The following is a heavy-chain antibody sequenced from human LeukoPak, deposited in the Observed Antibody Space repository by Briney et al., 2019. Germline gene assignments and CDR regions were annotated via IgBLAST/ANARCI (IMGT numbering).Heavy chain of an antibody. J-gene: IGHJ4*02. CDR2: ISSSGTTI. V-gene: IGHV3-48*01. CDR3: AKDGGTHFDH. D-gene: IGHD1-26*01. CDR1: GFTFRTSG. Sequence: GSLRLSCAASGFTFRTSGMNWVRQAPGKGLEWVSYISSSGTTISYAQSVKGRFTITRDNAQNPLTLHMNTLRADDTAVYYCAKDGGTHFDHWGQGTLVTVSS.